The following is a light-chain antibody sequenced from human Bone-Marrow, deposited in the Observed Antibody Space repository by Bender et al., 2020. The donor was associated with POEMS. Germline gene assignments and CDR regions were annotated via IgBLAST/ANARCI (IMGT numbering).Light chain of an antibody. CDR3: SSYTSSTWV. Sequence: QSALTQPASVSGSPGQSITISCTGTSSDVGGYDFVSWYQQYPGKAPKLIIYNVYNRPSGVSNRFSASKSGNTASLTISGLQSEDEADYYCSSYTSSTWVFGGGTKLTVL. CDR2: NVY. J-gene: IGLJ3*02. V-gene: IGLV2-14*03. CDR1: SSDVGGYDF.